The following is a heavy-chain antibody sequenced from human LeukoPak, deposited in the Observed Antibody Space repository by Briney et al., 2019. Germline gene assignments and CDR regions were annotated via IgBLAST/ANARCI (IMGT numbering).Heavy chain of an antibody. V-gene: IGHV4-34*01. CDR1: GGSFSGYY. Sequence: SETLSLTCAVYGGSFSGYYWSWIRQPPGKGLEWIGEINHSGSTNYNPSLKSRVTISVDTSKNQFSLKLSSVTAADTAVYYCARGIAARRLSFFDYWGQGTLVTVSS. CDR3: ARGIAARRLSFFDY. J-gene: IGHJ4*02. CDR2: INHSGST. D-gene: IGHD6-6*01.